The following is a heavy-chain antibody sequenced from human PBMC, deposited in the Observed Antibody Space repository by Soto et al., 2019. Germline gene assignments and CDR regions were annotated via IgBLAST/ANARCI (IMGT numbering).Heavy chain of an antibody. J-gene: IGHJ6*02. CDR2: INPNSGGT. Sequence: GASVKVSSKASGYTFTCYYMHWVRQAPGQGLEWMGWINPNSGGTNYAQKFQGWVTMTRDTSISTAYMELSRLRSDDTAVYYCARGGYSYGYEDPAIYYYYGMDVWGQGTTVTVSS. D-gene: IGHD5-18*01. CDR3: ARGGYSYGYEDPAIYYYYGMDV. CDR1: GYTFTCYY. V-gene: IGHV1-2*04.